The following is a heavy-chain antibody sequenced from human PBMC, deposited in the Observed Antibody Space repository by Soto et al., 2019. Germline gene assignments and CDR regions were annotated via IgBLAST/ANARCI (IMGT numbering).Heavy chain of an antibody. CDR3: ARAGVTPDFFDY. D-gene: IGHD2-21*02. J-gene: IGHJ4*02. V-gene: IGHV3-53*02. CDR2: FESGGSI. CDR1: GFSVRTNY. Sequence: EVQLVETGGGLIQPGGSLRLSCAASGFSVRTNYMSWVRQAPGKGLEWVSVFESGGSIYYADSVKGRFFISRDYAKNTVYLQMNSLRAEDTAVYYCARAGVTPDFFDYWGQGTLVTVSS.